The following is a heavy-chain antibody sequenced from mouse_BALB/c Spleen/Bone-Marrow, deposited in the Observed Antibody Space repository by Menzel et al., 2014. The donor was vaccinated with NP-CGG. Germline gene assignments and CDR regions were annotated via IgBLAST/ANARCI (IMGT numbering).Heavy chain of an antibody. CDR1: GYAFTNYL. V-gene: IGHV1-54*01. CDR2: INPGSGGT. Sequence: QXQQSGAELVRPGTSVKVSCKASGYAFTNYLIEWVKQRPGQGLEWIGVINPGSGGTNYNEKFKGKATLTADESSSTAYMQLSSLTSDDSAVYFCARDGDYDEGYAMDYWGQGTSVTVSS. CDR3: ARDGDYDEGYAMDY. D-gene: IGHD2-4*01. J-gene: IGHJ4*01.